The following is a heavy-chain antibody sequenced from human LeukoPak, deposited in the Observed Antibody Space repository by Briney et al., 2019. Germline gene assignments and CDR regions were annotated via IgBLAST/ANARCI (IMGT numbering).Heavy chain of an antibody. J-gene: IGHJ4*02. Sequence: QPGGSLRLSCAASGFTFSRYAMSWVRQAPGKGLEWVSSFSGSDGSSDYADSVKGRFTIPRDNSKNTLYLQMNSLRAEDTAIYYCVKGGYSSSRGYFDYWGQGTLVTVSS. D-gene: IGHD6-13*01. CDR3: VKGGYSSSRGYFDY. V-gene: IGHV3-23*01. CDR1: GFTFSRYA. CDR2: FSGSDGSS.